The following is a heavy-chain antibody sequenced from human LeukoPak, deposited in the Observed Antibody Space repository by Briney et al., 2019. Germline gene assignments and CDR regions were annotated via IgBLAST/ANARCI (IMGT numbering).Heavy chain of an antibody. V-gene: IGHV3-23*01. Sequence: GGSLRLSCAASGFTFSSYAMSWVRQAPGKGLEWVSAISGSGGSTYYADSVKGRFTISRDNSRNTLYLQMNSLRAEDTAVYYCAKSQTNTVTTNFDYWGQGTLVTVSS. CDR2: ISGSGGST. D-gene: IGHD4-11*01. CDR3: AKSQTNTVTTNFDY. J-gene: IGHJ4*02. CDR1: GFTFSSYA.